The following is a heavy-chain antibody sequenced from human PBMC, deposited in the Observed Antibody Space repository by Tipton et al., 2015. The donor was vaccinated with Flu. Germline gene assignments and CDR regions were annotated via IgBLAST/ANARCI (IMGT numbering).Heavy chain of an antibody. CDR3: ARVGGDTSGYYLDY. D-gene: IGHD3-22*01. CDR2: ISHSGRA. J-gene: IGHJ4*02. CDR1: DYSISSGYY. Sequence: GLVKPSETLSLICTVSDYSISSGYYWGWIRQPPGKGLEWIGCISHSGRAYYNPPLKSRVTISVDTAKNQFSQRLSSVTAADTAVYYCARVGGDTSGYYLDYWGQGTLVTVSS. V-gene: IGHV4-38-2*02.